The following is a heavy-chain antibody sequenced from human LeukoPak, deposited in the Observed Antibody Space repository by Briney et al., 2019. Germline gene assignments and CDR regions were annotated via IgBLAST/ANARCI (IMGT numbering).Heavy chain of an antibody. CDR2: INPNNGGT. Sequence: ASVKVSCKASGYTFTSYGISWVRQAPGQGLEWMGWINPNNGGTNYAQKFQGRVTMTRDTSISTAYMELSRLTSDDTAVYYCARGRGTTNSNFDYWGQGTLVTVSS. V-gene: IGHV1-2*02. D-gene: IGHD2/OR15-2a*01. CDR1: GYTFTSYG. J-gene: IGHJ4*02. CDR3: ARGRGTTNSNFDY.